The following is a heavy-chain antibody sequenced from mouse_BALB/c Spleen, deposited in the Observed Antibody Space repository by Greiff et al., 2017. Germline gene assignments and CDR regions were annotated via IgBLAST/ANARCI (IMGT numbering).Heavy chain of an antibody. D-gene: IGHD4-1*01. J-gene: IGHJ3*01. CDR2: ISSGGGNT. V-gene: IGHV5-9*03. CDR3: ARLPQLTERTAWFAY. Sequence: EVKLVESGGGLVKPGGSLKLSCAASGFTFSSYTMSWVRQTPEKRLEWVATISSGGGNTYYPDSVKGRFTISRDNAKNNLYLQMSSLRSEDTALYDCARLPQLTERTAWFAYWGQGTLVAVSA. CDR1: GFTFSSYT.